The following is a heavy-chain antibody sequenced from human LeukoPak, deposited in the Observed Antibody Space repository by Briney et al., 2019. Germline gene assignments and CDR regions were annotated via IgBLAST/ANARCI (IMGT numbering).Heavy chain of an antibody. CDR3: ARLGTMVRGVIPYMDV. D-gene: IGHD3-10*01. V-gene: IGHV4-59*08. CDR1: GGSISSYY. J-gene: IGHJ6*03. CDR2: IYYSGST. Sequence: SETLSLTCTVSGGSISSYYWSWIRQPPGKGLEWIGYIYYSGSTNYNPSLKSRVTISVDTSKNQFSLKLSSVTAADTAVYYCARLGTMVRGVIPYMDVWGKGTTVTVSS.